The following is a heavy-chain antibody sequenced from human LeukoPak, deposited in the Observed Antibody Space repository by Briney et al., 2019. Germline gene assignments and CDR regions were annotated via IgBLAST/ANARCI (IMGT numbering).Heavy chain of an antibody. V-gene: IGHV4-59*01. CDR1: GVSISSYY. J-gene: IGHJ2*01. CDR3: ARVYDSSGYYYPYWYFDL. Sequence: PSETLSLTCTVSGVSISSYYWSWIRQPPGKGLEWIGYIYYSGSTNYNPSLKSRVTISVDTSKNQFSLKLSSVTAADTAVYYCARVYDSSGYYYPYWYFDLWGRGTLVTVSS. CDR2: IYYSGST. D-gene: IGHD3-22*01.